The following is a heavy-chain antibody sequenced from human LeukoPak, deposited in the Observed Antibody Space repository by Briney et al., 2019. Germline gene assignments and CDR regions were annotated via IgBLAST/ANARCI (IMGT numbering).Heavy chain of an antibody. CDR3: AKTYRARGYTYGYFDY. D-gene: IGHD5-18*01. J-gene: IGHJ4*02. V-gene: IGHV4-39*01. CDR2: IYYNGNT. CDR1: GVSVSSSDYY. Sequence: SETLSLTCTVSGVSVSSSDYYWGWIRQPPGKGLEWIGNIYYNGNTYYNPSLKGRVTISVDTSKNQFSLKLSSVTAADTAIYYCAKTYRARGYTYGYFDYWGQGTLVTVSS.